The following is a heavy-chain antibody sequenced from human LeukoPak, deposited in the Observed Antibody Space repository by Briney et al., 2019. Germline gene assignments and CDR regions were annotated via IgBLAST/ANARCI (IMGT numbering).Heavy chain of an antibody. J-gene: IGHJ4*02. V-gene: IGHV3-66*01. CDR3: VSGGGSVAAWR. CDR1: ESSVGSNY. Sequence: GGSLRLSCAASESSVGSNYMTWVRQAPGKGLEWVSLIYSGGSTYYADSVKGRFTISRDNAKNSLYLQMNSLRVEDTAVYYCVSGGGSVAAWRWGQGTLVTVSS. CDR2: IYSGGST. D-gene: IGHD2-15*01.